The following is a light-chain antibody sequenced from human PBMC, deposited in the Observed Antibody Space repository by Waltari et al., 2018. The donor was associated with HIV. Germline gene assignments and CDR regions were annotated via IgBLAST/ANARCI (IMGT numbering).Light chain of an antibody. J-gene: IGKJ1*01. V-gene: IGKV4-1*01. CDR2: WAS. Sequence: DIVMTQSPDSLAVSLAERATITCKSSQRVMYSSNNKNYFAWYQQKPGQPPKLLIYWASSREYGVPDRFSGSGSGTDFTLTISSLQAEDVAVYYCQQYYITPKTFGQGTKVEIK. CDR3: QQYYITPKT. CDR1: QRVMYSSNNKNY.